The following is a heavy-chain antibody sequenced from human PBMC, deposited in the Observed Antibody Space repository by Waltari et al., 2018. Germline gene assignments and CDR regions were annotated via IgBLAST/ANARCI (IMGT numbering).Heavy chain of an antibody. J-gene: IGHJ6*02. V-gene: IGHV1-8*02. CDR1: GYNFTXYD. D-gene: IGHD3-22*01. CDR3: AXXXNYDXVPGPEGPNXXYYGMDV. Sequence: QGQLVQSGAEVKKPGXSVKVSCKASGYNFTXYDIXWVRQAXGXGLEWMVWMNPKSVATGLTKKVEGRLXMTSDNSMGAAYXELXNLAPXDXAVYYCAXXXNYDXVPGPEGPNXXYYGMDVXGQGTTVIVXS. CDR2: MNPKSVAT.